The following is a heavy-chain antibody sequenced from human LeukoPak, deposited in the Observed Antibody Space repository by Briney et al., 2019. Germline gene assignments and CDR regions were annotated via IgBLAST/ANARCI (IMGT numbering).Heavy chain of an antibody. CDR3: ARGPLNYDFWSGYQIDY. J-gene: IGHJ4*02. CDR2: INHSGST. D-gene: IGHD3-3*01. V-gene: IGHV4-34*01. CDR1: GGSFSGYY. Sequence: SETLSLTCAVYGGSFSGYYWSWIRQPPGKGLEWIGEINHSGSTNYNPSLKSRVTISVDMSKNQFSLKLSSVTAADTAVYYCARGPLNYDFWSGYQIDYWGQGTLVTVSS.